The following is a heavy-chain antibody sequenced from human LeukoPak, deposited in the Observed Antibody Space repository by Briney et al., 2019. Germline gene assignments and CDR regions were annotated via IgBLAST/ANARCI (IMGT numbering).Heavy chain of an antibody. J-gene: IGHJ4*02. CDR2: IIPILGIA. CDR1: GGTFSSYA. D-gene: IGHD5-24*01. V-gene: IGHV1-69*04. CDR3: AIGRDGYNWYFDY. Sequence: ASVKVSCKASGGTFSSYAISWVRQAPGQGLEWMGRIIPILGIANYAQKFQGRVTITADKSTSTAYMELSSLRSEDTAVYYCAIGRDGYNWYFDYWGQGPPVTVSS.